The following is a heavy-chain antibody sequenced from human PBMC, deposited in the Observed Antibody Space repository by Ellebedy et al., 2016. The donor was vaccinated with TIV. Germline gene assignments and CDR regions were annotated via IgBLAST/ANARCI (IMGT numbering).Heavy chain of an antibody. CDR1: GFTFSNVW. V-gene: IGHV3-11*01. CDR2: ISNSGSTI. D-gene: IGHD1-26*01. CDR3: ARRDKGGATMKAFDY. Sequence: PGGSLRLSCAASGFTFSNVWMKWVRQAPGKGLEWVSYISNSGSTIYYADSVKGRFTISRDNAKNSLYLQMNSLRADDTAVYYCARRDKGGATMKAFDYWGQGTLVTVSS. J-gene: IGHJ4*02.